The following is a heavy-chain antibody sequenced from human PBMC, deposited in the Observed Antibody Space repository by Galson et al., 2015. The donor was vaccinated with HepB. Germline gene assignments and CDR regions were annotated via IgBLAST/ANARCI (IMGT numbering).Heavy chain of an antibody. V-gene: IGHV3-30*04. CDR2: ISYDGSNK. CDR1: GFTFSSYA. CDR3: ARDSADDYGDYAIPTDY. D-gene: IGHD4-17*01. J-gene: IGHJ4*02. Sequence: SLRLSCAASGFTFSSYAMHWVRQAPGKGLEWVAVISYDGSNKYYADSVKGRFTISRDNSKNTLYLQMNSLRAEDTAVYYCARDSADDYGDYAIPTDYWGQGTLVTVSS.